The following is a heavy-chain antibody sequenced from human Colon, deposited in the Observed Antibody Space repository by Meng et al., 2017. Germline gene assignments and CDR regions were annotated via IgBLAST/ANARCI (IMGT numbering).Heavy chain of an antibody. CDR1: GYSFTSYW. CDR2: IYPGDSDT. V-gene: IGHV5-51*01. J-gene: IGHJ5*02. CDR3: AKGVANGKVDWFDP. D-gene: IGHD2-8*01. Sequence: KVSCKGSGYSFTSYWIGWVRQMPGKGLEWMGIIYPGDSDTRYSPSFQGQVTISADKSISTAYLQWSSLRAEDTAVYYCAKGVANGKVDWFDPWGQGTQVTVSS.